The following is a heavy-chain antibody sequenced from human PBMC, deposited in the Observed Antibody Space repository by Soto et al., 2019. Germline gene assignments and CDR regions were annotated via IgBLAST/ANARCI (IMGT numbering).Heavy chain of an antibody. V-gene: IGHV3-64D*08. CDR1: GFTFGSYA. CDR2: INHDGVSR. D-gene: IGHD6-25*01. J-gene: IGHJ4*02. Sequence: PGGSLRLSCSASGFTFGSYAFHWVRQASGKGLECVSAINHDGVSRYYADSVKGRFTISRDNAKNTLYLQMSSLRVEDTAVYYCARDEAAPPTFPVDYWGQGTLVTVSS. CDR3: ARDEAAPPTFPVDY.